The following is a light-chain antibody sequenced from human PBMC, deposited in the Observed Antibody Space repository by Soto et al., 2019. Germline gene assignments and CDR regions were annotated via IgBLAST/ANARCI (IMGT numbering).Light chain of an antibody. J-gene: IGKJ3*01. V-gene: IGKV3-11*01. CDR3: HHRSTWPFT. CDR1: QSISSY. CDR2: DAS. Sequence: EIVLTQSPATLSLSPGERATLSCRASQSISSYLAWYQQKPDQAPRLLIYDASNRATGIPSRFSGSGSGTEFTLTISSLEPEDCAVYYCHHRSTWPFTFGPGTKVDIK.